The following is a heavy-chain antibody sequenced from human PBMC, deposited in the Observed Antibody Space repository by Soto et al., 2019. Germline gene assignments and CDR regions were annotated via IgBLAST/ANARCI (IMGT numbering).Heavy chain of an antibody. CDR2: INPNSGGT. V-gene: IGHV1-2*02. Sequence: ASVKVSCKASGYSFTDYHIHWVRQAPGQGLEWMGWINPNSGGTNYAQKFQGRVTMTRDTSISTAYMELSRLRSDDTAVYYCATLGIAVAGCIDYWGQGTLVTVSS. D-gene: IGHD6-19*01. CDR3: ATLGIAVAGCIDY. J-gene: IGHJ4*02. CDR1: GYSFTDYH.